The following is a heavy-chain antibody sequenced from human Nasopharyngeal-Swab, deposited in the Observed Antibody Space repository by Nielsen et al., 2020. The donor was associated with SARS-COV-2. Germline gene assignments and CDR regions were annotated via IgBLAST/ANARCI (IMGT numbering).Heavy chain of an antibody. CDR3: ARTDIVVVPAATTPRKDGMDV. V-gene: IGHV4-39*07. J-gene: IGHJ6*02. CDR1: GVSLSSSSYF. D-gene: IGHD2-2*01. CDR2: INHSGST. Sequence: SETLSLTCTVSGVSLSSSSYFWSWIRQPPGKGLEWIGEINHSGSTNYNPSLKSRVTISVDTSKNQSSLKLSSVTAADTAVYYCARTDIVVVPAATTPRKDGMDVWGQGTTVTVSS.